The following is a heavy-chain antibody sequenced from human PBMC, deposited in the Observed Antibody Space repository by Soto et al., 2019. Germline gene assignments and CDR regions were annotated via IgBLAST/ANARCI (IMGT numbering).Heavy chain of an antibody. V-gene: IGHV1-8*01. CDR3: ARAQAAAGTRDYYYMDV. Sequence: QVQLVQSGAEVKKPGASVKVSCKASGYTFTSYDINWVRQATGQGLEWMGWMKPNSGNTGYAQKFQGRVTMTRNTSISTAYMELSSLRSEDTAVYYCARAQAAAGTRDYYYMDVWGKGTTVTVSS. J-gene: IGHJ6*03. D-gene: IGHD6-13*01. CDR1: GYTFTSYD. CDR2: MKPNSGNT.